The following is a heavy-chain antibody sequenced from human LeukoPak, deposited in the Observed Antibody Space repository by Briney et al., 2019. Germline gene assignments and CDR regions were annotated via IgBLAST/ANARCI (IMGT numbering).Heavy chain of an antibody. D-gene: IGHD2-2*01. J-gene: IGHJ5*02. CDR2: IHPRSGYS. CDR1: GYTLTDYD. Sequence: ASVKVSCKTSGYTLTDYDVNWVRQAPGQGLEWMGYIHPRSGYSESAQRFQGRLSMTRDVSTDTAYMELSTLTSDDTAVYYCARVTSGMRYNWFDPWGQGTLTIVSS. CDR3: ARVTSGMRYNWFDP. V-gene: IGHV1-8*01.